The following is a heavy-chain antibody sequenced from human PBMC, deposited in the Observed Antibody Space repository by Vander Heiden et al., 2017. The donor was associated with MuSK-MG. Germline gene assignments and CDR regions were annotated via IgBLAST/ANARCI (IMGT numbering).Heavy chain of an antibody. J-gene: IGHJ4*02. CDR3: ARHISSADYYDSSTPETFDY. Sequence: QLQLQESGPGLVKPSETLSLTCTVSGGSISSSSYYWGWIRQPPGKGLEWIGSIYYSGSTYYNPSLKSRVTISVDTSKNQFSLKLSSVTAADTAVYYCARHISSADYYDSSTPETFDYWGQGTLVTVSS. V-gene: IGHV4-39*01. CDR2: IYYSGST. D-gene: IGHD3-22*01. CDR1: GGSISSSSYY.